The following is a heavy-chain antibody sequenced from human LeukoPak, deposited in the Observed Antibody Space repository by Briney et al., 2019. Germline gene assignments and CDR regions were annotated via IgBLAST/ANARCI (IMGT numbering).Heavy chain of an antibody. CDR3: AKDRYQLLLLDY. CDR1: GFTFSSYA. D-gene: IGHD2-15*01. V-gene: IGHV3-23*01. CDR2: ISGSGGST. Sequence: GGSLRLSCAASGFTFSSYAMSWVRQARGPGVEGVSAISGSGGSTYYADTVTGRFTISRDNSKNTLYLQMNSLRAEDTAVYYCAKDRYQLLLLDYWGQGTLVTVSS. J-gene: IGHJ4*02.